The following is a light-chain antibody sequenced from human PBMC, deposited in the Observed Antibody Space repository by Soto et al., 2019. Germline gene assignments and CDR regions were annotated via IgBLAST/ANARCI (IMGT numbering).Light chain of an antibody. CDR3: GTWDSSLSAGNV. Sequence: QSVLTQPPSVSAAPGRKVTISCSGSSSNIGNNYVSWYQQLPGTAPKLLIYEINKRPSGIPDRFSGSKSGTSATLGITELQTGDEADYYCGTWDSSLSAGNVFGTGTKVTVL. CDR1: SSNIGNNY. V-gene: IGLV1-51*02. J-gene: IGLJ1*01. CDR2: EIN.